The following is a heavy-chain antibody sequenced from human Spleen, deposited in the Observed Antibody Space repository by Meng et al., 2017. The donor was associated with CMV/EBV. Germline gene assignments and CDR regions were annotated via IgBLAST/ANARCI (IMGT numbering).Heavy chain of an antibody. V-gene: IGHV3-30*04. D-gene: IGHD5/OR15-5a*01. CDR2: ISYDGSNK. J-gene: IGHJ3*02. Sequence: GGSLRLSCAASGFTFSSYAMHWVRQAPGKGLEWVAVISYDGSNKYYADSVKGRFTISRDNSKNTLYLQMNSLRADDTAVYFCARGGSTDAFDIWGQGTMVTVSS. CDR3: ARGGSTDAFDI. CDR1: GFTFSSYA.